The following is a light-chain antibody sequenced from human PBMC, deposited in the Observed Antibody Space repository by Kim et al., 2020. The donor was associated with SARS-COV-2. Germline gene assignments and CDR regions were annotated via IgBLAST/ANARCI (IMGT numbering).Light chain of an antibody. J-gene: IGKJ5*01. CDR3: QQFYNWPPIT. V-gene: IGKV3-15*01. CDR2: GAS. CDR1: QSVGSN. Sequence: CPGERATLSGRASQSVGSNLAWYQQKPGQAPRLLLYGASTRATGIPARFSGSGSGTEFTLTISSLQSEDVAVYYCQQFYNWPPITFGQGTRLEIK.